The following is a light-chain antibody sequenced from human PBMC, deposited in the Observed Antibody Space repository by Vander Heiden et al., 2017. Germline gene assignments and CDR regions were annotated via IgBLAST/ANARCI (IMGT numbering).Light chain of an antibody. Sequence: SYELTQPPSVSVSPRQTARITCSGDALPKKYAYWYQQKAGQAPVLVIYEDSKRPSGIPERFSGSSSGTMATLTISGAQVEDEADYYCYSTDSSGNRRGVFGTGTKVTVL. CDR2: EDS. CDR1: ALPKKY. CDR3: YSTDSSGNRRGV. V-gene: IGLV3-10*01. J-gene: IGLJ1*01.